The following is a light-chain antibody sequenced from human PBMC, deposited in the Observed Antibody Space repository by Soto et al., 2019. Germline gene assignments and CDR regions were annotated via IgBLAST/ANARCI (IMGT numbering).Light chain of an antibody. J-gene: IGKJ1*01. V-gene: IGKV3-11*01. CDR2: DAS. CDR3: QQHSNWPRT. Sequence: EIVLTQSPATLSLSPGERATLSCRASQSVGSFLAWYQQKPGQAPRLLIYDASNRATGIPARFSGSGSGTDFTLTISSLEPEDFAVYYCQQHSNWPRTFGQGTKVEIK. CDR1: QSVGSF.